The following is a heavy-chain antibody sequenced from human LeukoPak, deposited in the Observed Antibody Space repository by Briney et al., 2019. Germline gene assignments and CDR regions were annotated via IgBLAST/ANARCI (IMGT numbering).Heavy chain of an antibody. Sequence: PGGSLRLSCAASGFTFSGYDMSWIRQVPGKGLEWVSYISSSGSTMYYADSVKGRFTISRDNAKNSLYLQMNSLRAEDTAVYYCARDPKYSSQETYFDYWGQGTLVTVSS. CDR1: GFTFSGYD. D-gene: IGHD6-19*01. CDR2: ISSSGSTM. V-gene: IGHV3-11*04. J-gene: IGHJ4*02. CDR3: ARDPKYSSQETYFDY.